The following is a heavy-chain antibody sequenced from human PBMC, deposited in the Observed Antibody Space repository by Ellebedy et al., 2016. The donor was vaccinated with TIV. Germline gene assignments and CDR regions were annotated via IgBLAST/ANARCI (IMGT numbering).Heavy chain of an antibody. V-gene: IGHV3-7*01. CDR1: VFFLSSYW. CDR3: ARDDGYRTVDY. J-gene: IGHJ4*02. D-gene: IGHD1-14*01. Sequence: GESLKISCAASVFFLSSYWMSWVRRVPGRGLEWVANINRKDRSETYYVDSVKGRFTISRDNAKNSLYLQMNSLRAEDTAVYYCARDDGYRTVDYWGQGTLVTVSS. CDR2: INRKDRSET.